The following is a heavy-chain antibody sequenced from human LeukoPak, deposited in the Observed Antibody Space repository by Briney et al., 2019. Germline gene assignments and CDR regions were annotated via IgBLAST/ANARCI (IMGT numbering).Heavy chain of an antibody. Sequence: GGSLRLSCTASGFTFSRDSMNWVRQAPGKGLEWVSSISSSSTYIYYADSVKGRFTISRDNAKNSLHLQMNSLRAEDTAVYYCARGGGYSGYDLDAFDIWGQGTMVTVSS. CDR2: ISSSSTYI. V-gene: IGHV3-21*01. CDR1: GFTFSRDS. D-gene: IGHD5-12*01. J-gene: IGHJ3*02. CDR3: ARGGGYSGYDLDAFDI.